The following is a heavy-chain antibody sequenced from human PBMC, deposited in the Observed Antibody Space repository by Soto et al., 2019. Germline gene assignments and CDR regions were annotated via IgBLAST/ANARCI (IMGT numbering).Heavy chain of an antibody. CDR2: IKQDGSEK. CDR3: ASMGDHYYYYYMDV. D-gene: IGHD3-16*01. J-gene: IGHJ6*03. Sequence: RLSCAASGFTFSSYWMSWVRQAPGKGLEWVANIKQDGSEKYYVDSVKGRFTISRDNAKNSLYLQMNSLRAEDTAVYYCASMGDHYYYYYMDVWGKGTTVTVSS. CDR1: GFTFSSYW. V-gene: IGHV3-7*01.